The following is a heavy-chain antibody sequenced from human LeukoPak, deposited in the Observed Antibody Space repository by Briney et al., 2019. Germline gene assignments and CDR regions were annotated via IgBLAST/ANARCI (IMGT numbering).Heavy chain of an antibody. Sequence: PSANVARMASGYTFTSYGTSWERQAHGQVLEWMGWISAYNGNTKYAQKLQGRATLTTDTSTSTAYMERRSLRSDRPAVYYCARDHVVPAAMWVDYWGQGTLVTVSS. D-gene: IGHD2-2*01. CDR1: GYTFTSYG. CDR3: ARDHVVPAAMWVDY. V-gene: IGHV1-18*01. CDR2: ISAYNGNT. J-gene: IGHJ4*02.